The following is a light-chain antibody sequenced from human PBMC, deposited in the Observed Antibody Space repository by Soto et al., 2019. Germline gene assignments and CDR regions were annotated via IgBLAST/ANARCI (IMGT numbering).Light chain of an antibody. CDR3: CSYAGSYTHG. J-gene: IGLJ1*01. V-gene: IGLV2-11*01. CDR2: DVS. Sequence: QSALTQPRSVSVSPGQSVTISCTGTSSDVGGYNYVSWYQQHPGKAPNLMIYDVSKRPSGVPDRFSGSKSGNTASLTISGLQAEDEADYYCCSYAGSYTHGFGTGTKVTVL. CDR1: SSDVGGYNY.